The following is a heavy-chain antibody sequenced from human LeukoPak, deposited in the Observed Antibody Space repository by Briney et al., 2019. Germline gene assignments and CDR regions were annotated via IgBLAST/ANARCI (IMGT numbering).Heavy chain of an antibody. J-gene: IGHJ4*02. V-gene: IGHV3-66*02. D-gene: IGHD6-13*01. CDR1: GFTVSTNY. Sequence: PGGSLRLSCAASGFTVSTNYTSWVRQAPGKGLEWVSLIYSGGSTYHADSVKGRFTLSRDNSKNTLYLQMNSLRTEDTAVYYCARGSGNIAAAGSFDYWGQGTLVTVSS. CDR3: ARGSGNIAAAGSFDY. CDR2: IYSGGST.